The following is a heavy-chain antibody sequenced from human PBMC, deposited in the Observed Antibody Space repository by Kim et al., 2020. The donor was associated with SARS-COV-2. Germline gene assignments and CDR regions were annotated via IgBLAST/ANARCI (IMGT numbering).Heavy chain of an antibody. CDR3: ARYIVATHNFDF. CDR2: IYYTGST. J-gene: IGHJ4*02. Sequence: SETLSLMCTVSGGSVNGYYWSWIRQPPGKGLEWIGFIYYTGSTNYNPSLKSRVTMSVNTPKKQFSLKLSSVTAADTAVYYCARYIVATHNFDFWGQGTLVTVSS. D-gene: IGHD5-12*01. V-gene: IGHV4-59*08. CDR1: GGSVNGYY.